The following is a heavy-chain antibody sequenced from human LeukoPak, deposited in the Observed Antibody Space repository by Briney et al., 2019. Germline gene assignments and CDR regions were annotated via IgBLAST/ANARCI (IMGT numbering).Heavy chain of an antibody. CDR2: IYYSGST. CDR1: GDSTSSDRYY. CDR3: ARGRPYTGGYHLDY. D-gene: IGHD1-26*01. Sequence: SETLSLTCTISGDSTSSDRYYGGWVRQPPGKGLEWIGNIYYSGSTYYNPSLKSRVTMSVDTSKNQFFLKLNSVTAADTAVYYCARGRPYTGGYHLDYWGQGTLVTVSP. J-gene: IGHJ4*02. V-gene: IGHV4-39*01.